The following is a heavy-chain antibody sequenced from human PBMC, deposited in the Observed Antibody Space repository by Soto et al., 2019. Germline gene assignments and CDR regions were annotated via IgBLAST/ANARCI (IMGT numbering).Heavy chain of an antibody. D-gene: IGHD1-20*01. Sequence: SLRLSCAASGFTFSSYGMHWVRQAPGKGLEWVAVISYDGSNKYYADSVKGRFTISRDNSKNTLYLQMNSLRAEDTAVYYCAKDQSNWNSYYYGMDVWGQGTTVTVSS. CDR2: ISYDGSNK. CDR3: AKDQSNWNSYYYGMDV. J-gene: IGHJ6*02. V-gene: IGHV3-30*18. CDR1: GFTFSSYG.